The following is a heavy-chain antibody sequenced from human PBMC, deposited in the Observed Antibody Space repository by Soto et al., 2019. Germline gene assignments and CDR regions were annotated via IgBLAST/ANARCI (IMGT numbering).Heavy chain of an antibody. V-gene: IGHV3-21*01. CDR1: GFNFNVYS. CDR2: ISSSSNYI. Sequence: PGGSLRLSCAASGFNFNVYSMNWVRQAPGRGLEWISSISSSSNYIHYRGSVRGRFTISRDNAKNSLYLQLDSLRVEDTAVYFCARDRGSEGFDSWGQGTLVTVSS. CDR3: ARDRGSEGFDS. J-gene: IGHJ5*01. D-gene: IGHD5-12*01.